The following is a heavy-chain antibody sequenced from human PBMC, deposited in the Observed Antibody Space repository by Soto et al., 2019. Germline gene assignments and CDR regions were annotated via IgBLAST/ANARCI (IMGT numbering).Heavy chain of an antibody. CDR3: ARGYCTNGVCLALPHDYYYGMDV. CDR1: GYTFTSYG. Sequence: GASVKVSCKASGYTFTSYGSSWVRQAPGQGLEWMGWISAYNGNTNYAQKLQGRVTMTTDTSTSTAYMELRSLRSDDTAVYYCARGYCTNGVCLALPHDYYYGMDVWGQGTTVTVSS. V-gene: IGHV1-18*01. CDR2: ISAYNGNT. D-gene: IGHD2-8*01. J-gene: IGHJ6*02.